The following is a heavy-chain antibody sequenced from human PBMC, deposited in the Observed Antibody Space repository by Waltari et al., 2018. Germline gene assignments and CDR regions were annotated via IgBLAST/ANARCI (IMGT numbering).Heavy chain of an antibody. CDR3: VKDQVATRLYYYYARDG. V-gene: IGHV3-23*01. Sequence: EVQVLESGGGLVQPGGSLRLSCTGSGFTFSNYAMIWGRQGPGGGLEGESVISGIDDDRYDSDSVVGRLTSSRDNSNNTVYLQMNSLRVEDTAKYYWVKDQVATRLYYYYARDGWGQGTTVTVSS. J-gene: IGHJ6*02. CDR1: GFTFSNYA. D-gene: IGHD5-12*01. CDR2: ISGIDDDR.